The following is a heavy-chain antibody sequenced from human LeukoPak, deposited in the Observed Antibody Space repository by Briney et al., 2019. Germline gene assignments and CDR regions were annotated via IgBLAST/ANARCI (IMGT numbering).Heavy chain of an antibody. CDR2: INHSGST. Sequence: PSETLSLTCAVYGGSFSGYYWSWIRQPPGKGLEWIGEINHSGSTNYNPSLKSRVTISVDTSKNQFSLKLSSVTAADTAVYYCARGYSSSTSCYLNWGQGTLVTVSS. V-gene: IGHV4-34*01. J-gene: IGHJ4*02. CDR3: ARGYSSSTSCYLN. D-gene: IGHD2-2*01. CDR1: GGSFSGYY.